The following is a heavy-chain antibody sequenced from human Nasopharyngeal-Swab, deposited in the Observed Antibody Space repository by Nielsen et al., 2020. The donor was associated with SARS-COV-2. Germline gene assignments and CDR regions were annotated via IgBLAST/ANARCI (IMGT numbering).Heavy chain of an antibody. CDR3: ARPGVWFGELKNDAFDI. D-gene: IGHD3-10*01. V-gene: IGHV4-38-2*01. Sequence: WIRQPPGKGLEWIGSIYHSGSTYYNPSLKSRVTISVDTSKNQFSLKLSSVTAADTAVYYCARPGVWFGELKNDAFDIWGQGTMVTASS. CDR2: IYHSGST. J-gene: IGHJ3*02.